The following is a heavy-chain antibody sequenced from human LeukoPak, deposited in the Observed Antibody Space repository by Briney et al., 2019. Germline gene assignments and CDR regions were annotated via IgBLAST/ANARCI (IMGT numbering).Heavy chain of an antibody. CDR2: ISAHNGNT. CDR1: GYTFTSYG. CDR3: ARRYNWNGGDAFDI. J-gene: IGHJ3*02. Sequence: ASVKVSCKASGYTFTSYGISWVGQAPGQGLEWMGWISAHNGNTNYAQKLQGRVTMTTDTSTSTAYMELRSLRSNDTAVYYCARRYNWNGGDAFDIWGQGTMVTVSS. D-gene: IGHD1-1*01. V-gene: IGHV1-18*01.